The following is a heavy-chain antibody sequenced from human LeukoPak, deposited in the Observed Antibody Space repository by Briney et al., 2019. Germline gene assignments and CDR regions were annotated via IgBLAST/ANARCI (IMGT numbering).Heavy chain of an antibody. V-gene: IGHV3-30-3*01. CDR2: ISYDGSNK. CDR3: ARGAFYYDFWSGYYDY. D-gene: IGHD3-3*01. Sequence: GGSLRLSCAASGFTFSSYAMHWVRQAPGKGLEWVAVISYDGSNKYYADSVKGRFTISRDNSKNSLYLQMNSLRAEDTAVYYCARGAFYYDFWSGYYDYWGQGTLVTVSS. CDR1: GFTFSSYA. J-gene: IGHJ4*02.